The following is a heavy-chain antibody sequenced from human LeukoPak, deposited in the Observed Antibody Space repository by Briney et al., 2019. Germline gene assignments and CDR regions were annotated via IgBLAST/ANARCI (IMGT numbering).Heavy chain of an antibody. Sequence: TSETLSLACAVSGDSISNSDYYWGWTRQSPGKGLEWITLINYSGHTFYNPSLRSRVTISVDMPKNQFSLNLNSVTAADTAVYYCARRRKDLNWFDPWGQGTLVTVSS. CDR3: ARRRKDLNWFDP. CDR1: GDSISNSDYY. V-gene: IGHV4-39*01. CDR2: INYSGHT. J-gene: IGHJ5*02.